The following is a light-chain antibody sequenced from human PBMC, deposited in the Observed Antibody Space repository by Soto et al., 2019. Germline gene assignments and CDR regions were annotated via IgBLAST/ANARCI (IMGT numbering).Light chain of an antibody. CDR2: DAS. CDR1: QDIKSN. Sequence: DIRMTQSPSSLSASVGDRVTITCQASQDIKSNLNWVQQKSGKAPRLLVYDASNLETGVTSRLSGSGSGTDFTFTIRSLQPEDTATYFFQQYDNFPFTFGPGTKVDI. CDR3: QQYDNFPFT. J-gene: IGKJ3*01. V-gene: IGKV1-33*01.